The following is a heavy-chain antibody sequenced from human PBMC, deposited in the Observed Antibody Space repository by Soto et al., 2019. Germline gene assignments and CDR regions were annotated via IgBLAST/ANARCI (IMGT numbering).Heavy chain of an antibody. CDR1: GGSISSSSYY. Sequence: ETLSLTCTVSGGSISSSSYYWGWIRQPPGKGLEWIGSIYYSGSTYYSPSLKSRVTISVDTSKNQFSLKLSSVTAADTAVYYCASRNYYYYGMDVWGQGTTVTVSS. J-gene: IGHJ6*02. V-gene: IGHV4-39*01. CDR3: ASRNYYYYGMDV. CDR2: IYYSGST.